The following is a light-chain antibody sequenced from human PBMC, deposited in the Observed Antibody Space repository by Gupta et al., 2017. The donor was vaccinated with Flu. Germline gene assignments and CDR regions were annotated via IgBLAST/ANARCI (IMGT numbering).Light chain of an antibody. CDR3: CSYEGSSTLV. Sequence: QSALTQPASVSGSPGQSITISCTGTSSDVGSYNLVSWYQQPPGKAPKLMIYEGSKRPSGVSNRFAASKAGTTASLKISGHQAEDEAYDYCCSYEGSSTLVLGGGPKMTV. V-gene: IGLV2-23*01. CDR2: EGS. J-gene: IGLJ2*01. CDR1: SSDVGSYNL.